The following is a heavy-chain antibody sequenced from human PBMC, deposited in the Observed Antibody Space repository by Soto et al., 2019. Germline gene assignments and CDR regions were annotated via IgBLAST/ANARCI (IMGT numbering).Heavy chain of an antibody. CDR3: ARTHWVSGTEY. Sequence: QVQLQESGPGLVKPSETLSLTCTVSGGSMTGYFWSWIRQPAGKALEWIGHVYNSGNTDYNPSLASRITMAVDTSTRQFSLKVKSVTAADTAVYYCARTHWVSGTEYWGQGILVTVSS. D-gene: IGHD6-19*01. CDR2: VYNSGNT. CDR1: GGSMTGYF. J-gene: IGHJ4*02. V-gene: IGHV4-4*07.